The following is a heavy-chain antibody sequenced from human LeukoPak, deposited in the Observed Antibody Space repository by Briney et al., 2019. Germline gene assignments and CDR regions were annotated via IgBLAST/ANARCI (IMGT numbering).Heavy chain of an antibody. CDR3: ARGAAYGDYAY. CDR1: GGSFSGYY. V-gene: IGHV4-34*01. CDR2: INHSGST. Sequence: SETLSLTCAVYGGSFSGYYWSWIRQPPGKGLEWIGEINHSGSTNYNPSLKSRVTISVDTSKNQFSLKLSPVTAADTAVYYCARGAAYGDYAYWGQGTLVTVSS. D-gene: IGHD4-17*01. J-gene: IGHJ4*02.